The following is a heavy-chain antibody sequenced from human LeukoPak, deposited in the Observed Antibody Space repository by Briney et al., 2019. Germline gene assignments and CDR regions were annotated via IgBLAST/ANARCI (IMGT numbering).Heavy chain of an antibody. CDR2: ISSNGGST. D-gene: IGHD1-1*01. V-gene: IGHV3-64*01. J-gene: IGHJ4*02. Sequence: GGSLRLSCVASGFTFSSNGMHWVRQAPGKGLEYVSAISSNGGSTYYANSVKGRFTISRDNSKNTLYLQMGSLRAEDMAVYYCARADWKGIPDYWGQGTLVTVSS. CDR1: GFTFSSNG. CDR3: ARADWKGIPDY.